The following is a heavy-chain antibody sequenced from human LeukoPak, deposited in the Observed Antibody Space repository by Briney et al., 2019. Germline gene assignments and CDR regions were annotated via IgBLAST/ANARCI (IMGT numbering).Heavy chain of an antibody. CDR1: GGSISSSSYY. Sequence: SETLSLTCTVSGGSISSSSYYWGWIRQPPGKGLEWIGSIYYSGSTYYNPSLKSRVTISVDTSKNQFSLKLSSVTAADTAVYYRARHGRGWLRFPDYWGQGTLVTVSS. V-gene: IGHV4-39*01. CDR2: IYYSGST. J-gene: IGHJ4*02. CDR3: ARHGRGWLRFPDY. D-gene: IGHD5-12*01.